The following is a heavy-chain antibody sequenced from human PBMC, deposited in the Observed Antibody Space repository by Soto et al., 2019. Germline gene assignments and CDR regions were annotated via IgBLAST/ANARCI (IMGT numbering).Heavy chain of an antibody. CDR3: AKDGPVVVAATSFYFDY. CDR2: ISYDGSNK. Sequence: PGGSLRLSCAASGFTFSSYGMHWVRQAPGKGLEWVAVISYDGSNKYYADSVKGRFTISRDNSKNTLYLQMNSLRAEDTAVYYCAKDGPVVVAATSFYFDYWGQGTLVTVSS. D-gene: IGHD2-15*01. J-gene: IGHJ4*02. CDR1: GFTFSSYG. V-gene: IGHV3-30*18.